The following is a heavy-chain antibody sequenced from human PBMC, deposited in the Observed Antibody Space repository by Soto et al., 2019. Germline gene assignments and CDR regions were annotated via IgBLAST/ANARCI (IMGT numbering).Heavy chain of an antibody. V-gene: IGHV1-69*13. CDR1: GGTFSSYA. D-gene: IGHD3-22*01. CDR2: IIPIFGTA. CDR3: ARGGYYYDSSGYYLDY. J-gene: IGHJ4*02. Sequence: SVKVSCKASGGTFSSYAISWVRQAPGQGLEWMGGIIPIFGTANYAQKFQGRVTITADESTSTAYMELSSLRSEDTAVYYCARGGYYYDSSGYYLDYWGQGTLVTVSS.